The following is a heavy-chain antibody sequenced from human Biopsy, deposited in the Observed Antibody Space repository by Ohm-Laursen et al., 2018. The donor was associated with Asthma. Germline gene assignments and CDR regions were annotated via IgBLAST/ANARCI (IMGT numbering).Heavy chain of an antibody. V-gene: IGHV3-53*01. CDR1: GFAVSRDY. CDR3: ARGDGSNWSHYYFDY. Sequence: SLRLSCAASGFAVSRDYMFWVRQAPGKGLEWVSVIYSGGTSHTADSVRGRFTISRDYSKNTSYLQMHSLRAEDTAVYYCARGDGSNWSHYYFDYWGQGTLVTVSS. J-gene: IGHJ4*02. CDR2: IYSGGTS. D-gene: IGHD4-23*01.